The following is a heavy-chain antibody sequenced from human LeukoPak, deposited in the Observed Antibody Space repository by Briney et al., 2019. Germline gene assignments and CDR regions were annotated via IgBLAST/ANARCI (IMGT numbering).Heavy chain of an antibody. V-gene: IGHV3-74*01. CDR3: ARGPNSNWSGLDF. CDR2: ISPTGSTT. CDR1: GFSFSGHW. Sequence: GGSLRLSCTASGFSFSGHWMHWARQLPGKGLVWVSRISPTGSTTSYADSVKGRFTVSRDNAKNTLYLQVNSLRAEDTAVYYCARGPNSNWSGLDFWGQGTLLTVTS. J-gene: IGHJ4*02. D-gene: IGHD6-6*01.